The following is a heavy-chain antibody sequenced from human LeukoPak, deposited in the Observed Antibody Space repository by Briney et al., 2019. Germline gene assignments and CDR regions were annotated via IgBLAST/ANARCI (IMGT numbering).Heavy chain of an antibody. J-gene: IGHJ4*02. Sequence: PGGSLRLSCAASGFTFSSYSMNWVRQAPGKGLEWVSSISSSSYIYYADSVKGRFTISRDNAKNSLCLQMNSLRAEDTAVYYCARVPIRYFDWSIYYFDYWGQGTLVTVSS. D-gene: IGHD3-9*01. CDR3: ARVPIRYFDWSIYYFDY. CDR1: GFTFSSYS. CDR2: ISSSSYI. V-gene: IGHV3-21*01.